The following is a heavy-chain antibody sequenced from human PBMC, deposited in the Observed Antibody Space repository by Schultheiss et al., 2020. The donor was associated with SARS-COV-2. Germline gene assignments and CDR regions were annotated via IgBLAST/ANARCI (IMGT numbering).Heavy chain of an antibody. CDR2: INPNSGGT. CDR1: GGTFSSYA. Sequence: ASVKVSCKASGGTFSSYAISWVRQAPGQGLEWMGWINPNSGGTNYAQKFQGRVTMTRDTSISTAYMELSRLRSDDTAVYYCARDLGPNWFDPWGQGTLVTVSS. V-gene: IGHV1-2*02. CDR3: ARDLGPNWFDP. J-gene: IGHJ5*02. D-gene: IGHD7-27*01.